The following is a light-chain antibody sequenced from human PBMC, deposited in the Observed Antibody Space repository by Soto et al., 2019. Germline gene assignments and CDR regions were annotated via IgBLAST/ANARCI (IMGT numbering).Light chain of an antibody. J-gene: IGLJ2*01. CDR1: NIGSKS. Sequence: SSELTQPPSVSVAPGKTARITCGGNNIGSKSVHWYQQKPGQAPVLVIYYDSDRPSGIPERFSGSNSGNTATLTISRVEAGDEADYYWQVWDSSSDHPVVFGGGTQLTVL. V-gene: IGLV3-21*04. CDR2: YDS. CDR3: QVWDSSSDHPVV.